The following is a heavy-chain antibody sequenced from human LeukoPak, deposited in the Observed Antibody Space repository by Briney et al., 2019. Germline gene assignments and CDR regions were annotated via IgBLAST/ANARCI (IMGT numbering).Heavy chain of an antibody. Sequence: SETLSLTCTVSGGSISSGDYYWTWIRQPPGKGLEWIGYFYDSASTYFNPSLKSRATISVDTSKNEFSLKLSSVTAADTAVYYCASSTAARVYWGQGTLVTVSS. CDR1: GGSISSGDYY. J-gene: IGHJ4*02. CDR3: ASSTAARVY. V-gene: IGHV4-30-4*08. CDR2: FYDSAST. D-gene: IGHD6-6*01.